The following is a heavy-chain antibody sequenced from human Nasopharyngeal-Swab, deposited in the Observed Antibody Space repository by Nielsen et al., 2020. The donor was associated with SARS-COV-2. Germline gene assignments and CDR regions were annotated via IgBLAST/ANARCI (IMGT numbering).Heavy chain of an antibody. V-gene: IGHV1-18*01. D-gene: IGHD3-3*01. Sequence: ASVKVSCKASGYIFTSYDISWVRQARGQGLEWMGWIGAYNGKTNYAQKFQDRVTMTTDTSTSTVYMGLRSLRSDDTAVYYCARHGVAEDYWGQGTLVTVSS. J-gene: IGHJ4*02. CDR1: GYIFTSYD. CDR2: IGAYNGKT. CDR3: ARHGVAEDY.